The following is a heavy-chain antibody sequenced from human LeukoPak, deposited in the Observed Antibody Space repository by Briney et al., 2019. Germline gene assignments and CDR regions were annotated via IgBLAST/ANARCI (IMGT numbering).Heavy chain of an antibody. J-gene: IGHJ5*02. V-gene: IGHV4-34*01. D-gene: IGHD7-27*01. CDR2: INHSGST. CDR1: GGSFSGYY. Sequence: SETLSLTCAVYGGSFSGYYWSWIRQPPGKGLEWIGEINHSGSTNYNPSLKSRVTISVDTSKNQFSLKLSSVTAADTAVYYCARVAPSLGCFDPWGQGTLVTVSS. CDR3: ARVAPSLGCFDP.